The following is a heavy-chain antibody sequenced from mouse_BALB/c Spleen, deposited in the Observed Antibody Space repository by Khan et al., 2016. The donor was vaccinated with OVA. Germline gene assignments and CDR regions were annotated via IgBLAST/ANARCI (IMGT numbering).Heavy chain of an antibody. Sequence: LEVSGAELARPGASVKMSCKASGYTFTSYTIHWIKLRPGQGLEWIGYINPSNGYSNYNQKFKDKVTLTADKSSTTAYMQLSSLTSDDSAVYNCVRDGAYHRNDGWFAYWGLGTLVTVSA. CDR3: VRDGAYHRNDGWFAY. V-gene: IGHV1-4*01. D-gene: IGHD2-14*01. J-gene: IGHJ3*01. CDR1: GYTFTSYT. CDR2: INPSNGYS.